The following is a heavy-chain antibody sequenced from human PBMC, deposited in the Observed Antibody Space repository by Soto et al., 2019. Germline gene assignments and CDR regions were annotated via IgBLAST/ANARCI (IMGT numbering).Heavy chain of an antibody. J-gene: IGHJ3*02. Sequence: PGGSLRLSCAASGFTFSGYAMSWVRQAPGKGLEWVSAISGSGGSTYYADSVKGRFTISRDNSKNTLYLQMNSLRAEDTAVYYCAKMGRDYYDSSGYYGRDAFDIWGQGTMVTVSS. V-gene: IGHV3-23*01. CDR3: AKMGRDYYDSSGYYGRDAFDI. D-gene: IGHD3-22*01. CDR2: ISGSGGST. CDR1: GFTFSGYA.